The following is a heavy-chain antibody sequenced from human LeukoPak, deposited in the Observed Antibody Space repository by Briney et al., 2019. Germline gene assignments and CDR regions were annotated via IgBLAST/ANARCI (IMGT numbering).Heavy chain of an antibody. V-gene: IGHV3-15*01. CDR3: TRDLGSSQ. D-gene: IGHD3-10*01. Sequence: GGSLRVSCAASGFTFSNAWMTWVRQAPGKGLEWVGRIKRKSEGETTDYAAPVKGRFTISRDDSKNTLYLQMNSLKTEDTAVYYCTRDLGSSQWGQGTLVIVSS. CDR2: IKRKSEGETT. CDR1: GFTFSNAW. J-gene: IGHJ4*02.